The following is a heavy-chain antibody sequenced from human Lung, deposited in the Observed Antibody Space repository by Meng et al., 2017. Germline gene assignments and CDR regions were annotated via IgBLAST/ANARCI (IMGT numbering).Heavy chain of an antibody. CDR2: SNHSGTT. CDR3: ARGPTTMAHDFDY. J-gene: IGHJ4*02. D-gene: IGHD4-11*01. CDR1: GGSFSDYY. Sequence: QVQPQWGGAGLLKPSETLSLTCVVSGGSFSDYYWSWIRQPPGKGLEWIGKSNHSGTTNYNPSLESRATISVDTSQNNLSLKLSSVTAADSAVYYCARGPTTMAHDFDYWGQGTLVTVSS. V-gene: IGHV4-34*01.